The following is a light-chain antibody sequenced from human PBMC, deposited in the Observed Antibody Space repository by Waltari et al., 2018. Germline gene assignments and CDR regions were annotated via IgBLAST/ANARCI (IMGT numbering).Light chain of an antibody. CDR1: RDISTW. CDR2: DGY. CDR3: QQAHSFPIT. Sequence: IQMTQSPSSVSASVGDGVTITCRASRDISTWLAWYQQKLGKTPNLLIYDGYTLQSGVPSRFSGSGAGTVFTLTISSLQPEDFATYYCQQAHSFPITFGQGTRLEIK. J-gene: IGKJ5*01. V-gene: IGKV1-12*01.